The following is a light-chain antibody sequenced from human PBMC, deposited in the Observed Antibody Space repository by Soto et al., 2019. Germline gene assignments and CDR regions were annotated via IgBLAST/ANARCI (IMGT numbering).Light chain of an antibody. CDR1: QRIGTY. Sequence: DIQMTQSPSSLSASVGDRVTITCRASQRIGTYLNWYLQKPGKAPQLLIFAATSLQSGVSPRFSGSGSGTDFTLTISSLQPEDFAIYYCLQANRVPLSFGQGTRLEIK. CDR2: AAT. J-gene: IGKJ5*01. CDR3: LQANRVPLS. V-gene: IGKV1-39*01.